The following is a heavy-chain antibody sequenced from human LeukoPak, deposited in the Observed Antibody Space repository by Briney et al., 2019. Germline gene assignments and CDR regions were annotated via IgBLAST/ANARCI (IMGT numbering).Heavy chain of an antibody. V-gene: IGHV4-4*07. CDR2: IYSSGIN. Sequence: SETLSLTCAVSGGSTSGYFWSWIRQPAGKGLEWIGRIYSSGINNYNPSLKGRVTMSLDTSKNHLSLNLSSVTAADTAVYYCAREPTSGREPTSGRPLDYWGQGTLVTVSS. CDR3: AREPTSGREPTSGRPLDY. CDR1: GGSTSGYF. D-gene: IGHD5-12*01. J-gene: IGHJ4*02.